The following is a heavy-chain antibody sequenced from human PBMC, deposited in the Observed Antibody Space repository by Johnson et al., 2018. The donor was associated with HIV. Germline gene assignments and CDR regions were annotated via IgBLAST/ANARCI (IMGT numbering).Heavy chain of an antibody. Sequence: QEQLVESGGGVVQPGRSLRLSCAASGFTFSSYGMHWVRKAPGKGLEWVAVIWYDGSNEHYADSVKGRFTISRDNSKNTLYLQMSSLRAEDTAVYYCAKSPGKDHGGNSGAFHIWGQGTMVTVSS. CDR1: GFTFSSYG. CDR2: IWYDGSNE. CDR3: AKSPGKDHGGNSGAFHI. J-gene: IGHJ3*02. V-gene: IGHV3-33*06. D-gene: IGHD4-23*01.